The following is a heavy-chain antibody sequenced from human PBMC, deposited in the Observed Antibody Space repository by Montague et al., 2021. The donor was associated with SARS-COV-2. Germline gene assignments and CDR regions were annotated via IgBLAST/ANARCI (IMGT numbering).Heavy chain of an antibody. CDR3: ARGGADFGDYGWLDP. D-gene: IGHD4-17*01. CDR2: IFPGGST. CDR1: GGSISNGPYP. J-gene: IGHJ5*02. V-gene: IGHV4-30-2*01. Sequence: TLSLTCSVSGGSISNGPYPWCWIRQPPGKILEWIGYIFPGGSTYYNASLQRRVTISIDNSKHQLSLRLTSITAAATAVYFCARGGADFGDYGWLDPWGQGIIVTVS.